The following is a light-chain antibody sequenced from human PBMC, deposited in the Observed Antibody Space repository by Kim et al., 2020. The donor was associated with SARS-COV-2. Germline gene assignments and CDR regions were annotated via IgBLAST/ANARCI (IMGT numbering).Light chain of an antibody. CDR1: QSLNNDY. J-gene: IGKJ1*01. Sequence: SPGERATPSCRASQSLNNDYLAWYQQKPGQPPRLVIYGVSTRATGIPDRFSGSGSGTGFSLIISRLEPEDFAVYYCHQSHASPWTFGQGTKVDIK. CDR2: GVS. CDR3: HQSHASPWT. V-gene: IGKV3-20*01.